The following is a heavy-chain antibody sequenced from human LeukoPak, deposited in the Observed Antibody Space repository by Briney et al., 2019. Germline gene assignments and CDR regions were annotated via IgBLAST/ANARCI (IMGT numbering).Heavy chain of an antibody. J-gene: IGHJ4*02. V-gene: IGHV3-53*01. Sequence: GGSLRLFCAASAFTVSSNYMSWVRQAPGKGLEWVSIIYSGGDTYYADSVKGRFTISRDNSKNTLFLQMNSLRAEDTAMYYCARGLRYFDGYYFDYWGQGTLVTVSS. CDR3: ARGLRYFDGYYFDY. CDR2: IYSGGDT. D-gene: IGHD3-9*01. CDR1: AFTVSSNY.